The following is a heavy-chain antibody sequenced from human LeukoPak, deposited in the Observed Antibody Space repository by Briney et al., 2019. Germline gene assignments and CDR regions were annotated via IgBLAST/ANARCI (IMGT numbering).Heavy chain of an antibody. CDR3: AKESEAAANFQH. V-gene: IGHV3-30-3*01. Sequence: QPGGSLRLSCAASGFTFSSYAMHWVRQAPGKGLERVAVISYDGSNKYYADSVKGRFTISRDNSKNTLYLQMNSLRAEDTAVYYCAKESEAAANFQHWGQGTLVTVSS. D-gene: IGHD6-25*01. J-gene: IGHJ1*01. CDR2: ISYDGSNK. CDR1: GFTFSSYA.